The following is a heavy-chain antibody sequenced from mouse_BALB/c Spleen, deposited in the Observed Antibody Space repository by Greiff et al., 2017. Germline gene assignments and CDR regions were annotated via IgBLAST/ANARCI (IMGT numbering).Heavy chain of an antibody. CDR2: IYPGNGGT. V-gene: IGHV1-12*01. CDR1: GYTFTSYN. J-gene: IGHJ4*01. CDR3: ASSTGTMGYYAMDY. Sequence: QVQLQQSGAELVRSGASVKMSCKASGYTFTSYNMHWVKQTPGQGLEWIGYIYPGNGGTNYNQKFKGKATLTADTSSSTAYMQISSLTSEDSAVYFCASSTGTMGYYAMDYWGQGTSVTVSS. D-gene: IGHD4-1*02.